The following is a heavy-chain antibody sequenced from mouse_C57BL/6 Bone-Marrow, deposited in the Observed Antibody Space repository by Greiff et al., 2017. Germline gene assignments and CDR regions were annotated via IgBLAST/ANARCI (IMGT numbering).Heavy chain of an antibody. V-gene: IGHV1-82*01. CDR2: IYPGDGGT. CDR1: GYAFSSYW. CDR3: ARWGSYDGNAMDY. Sequence: VQLQQSGPELVKPGASVKLSCKASGYAFSSYWLNWVKQRPGQGLEWIGRIYPGDGGTNYNGKFKGKATLTADKSSSTAYMQRSSLTSEDSAVYFCARWGSYDGNAMDYWGQGTTLTVSS. D-gene: IGHD2-12*01. J-gene: IGHJ4*01.